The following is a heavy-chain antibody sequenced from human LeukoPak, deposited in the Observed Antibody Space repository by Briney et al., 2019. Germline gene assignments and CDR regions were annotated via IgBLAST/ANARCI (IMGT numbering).Heavy chain of an antibody. J-gene: IGHJ4*02. V-gene: IGHV4-4*07. Sequence: SETLSLTCTVFGGYISDYFWTWIRQSAGKGLEWIGRVQISENNNYNPSLRSRVTLSLDTSKNQFSLQLTSVTAADTAIYYRARESVAAGTRWFDYWGQGTLVTVSS. D-gene: IGHD6-13*01. CDR2: VQISENN. CDR1: GGYISDYF. CDR3: ARESVAAGTRWFDY.